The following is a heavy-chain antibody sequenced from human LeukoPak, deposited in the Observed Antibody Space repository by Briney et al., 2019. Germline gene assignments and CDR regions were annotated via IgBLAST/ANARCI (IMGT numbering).Heavy chain of an antibody. CDR2: INHSGST. D-gene: IGHD3-3*01. Sequence: SETLSLTCAVYGGSFSGYYWNWIRQPPGKGLEWIGEINHSGSTNYNPSLKSRVTISVDTSKNQFSLKLSSVTAADTAVYYCARESYDFWSGYSDYWGQGTLVTVSS. CDR3: ARESYDFWSGYSDY. V-gene: IGHV4-34*01. J-gene: IGHJ4*02. CDR1: GGSFSGYY.